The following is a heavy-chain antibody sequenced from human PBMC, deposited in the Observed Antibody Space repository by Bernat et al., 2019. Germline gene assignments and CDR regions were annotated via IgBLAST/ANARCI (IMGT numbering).Heavy chain of an antibody. V-gene: IGHV3-33*01. CDR2: IWCEGNNK. CDR1: GFTLSSYG. Sequence: QAQLVESGGGVVQPGRPLRLSCAASGFTLSSYGMHWVRQAPGKGLEWVADIWCEGNNKYYADSVKGRLTISRDNSKNTLYLQMNSLRAEDTAVYYCARGPRGGPFDYWGQGTLVTVSS. CDR3: ARGPRGGPFDY. J-gene: IGHJ4*02. D-gene: IGHD2-15*01.